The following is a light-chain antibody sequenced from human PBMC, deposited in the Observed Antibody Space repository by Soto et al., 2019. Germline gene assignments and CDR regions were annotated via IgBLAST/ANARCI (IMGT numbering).Light chain of an antibody. CDR1: SANIGSNY. V-gene: IGLV1-51*01. CDR2: DSD. CDR3: GAWDGSLSVVL. Sequence: QSVLTQPPSVSAAPGQKVTISCSGSSANIGSNYVSWYQHHPGTAPKLVIYDSDRRPSEIPDRFSGSKSGTSATLDITGLQTGEEADYYCGAWDGSLSVVLFGGGTKLTVL. J-gene: IGLJ2*01.